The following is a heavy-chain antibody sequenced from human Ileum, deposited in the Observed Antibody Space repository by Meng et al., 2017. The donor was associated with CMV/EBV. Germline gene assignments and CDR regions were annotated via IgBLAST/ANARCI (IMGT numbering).Heavy chain of an antibody. CDR2: IIPIFGTA. CDR1: GGTFSSYA. J-gene: IGHJ5*02. V-gene: IGHV1-69*05. Sequence: SGGTFSSYAISWVRQAPGQGLGWMGGIIPIFGTANYAQKFQGRVTITTDESTSTAYMELSSLRSEDTAVYYCARAGYSGVAPLRVDPWGQGTLVTVSS. D-gene: IGHD2-15*01. CDR3: ARAGYSGVAPLRVDP.